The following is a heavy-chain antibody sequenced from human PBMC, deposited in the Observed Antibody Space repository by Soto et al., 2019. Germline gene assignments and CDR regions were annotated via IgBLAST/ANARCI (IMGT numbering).Heavy chain of an antibody. D-gene: IGHD2-15*01. J-gene: IGHJ6*03. CDR1: GGSIISYY. CDR3: ARDFSYCSGGSCYLYMDV. CDR2: IYYRGST. Sequence: SETLSRTCTVSGGSIISYYWSWIRQPPGEGLEWIGYIYYRGSTNYNPSLKSRVTISVDTSKNQFSLKLSFVTAADTAVYYCARDFSYCSGGSCYLYMDVWGKGTTVTVSS. V-gene: IGHV4-59*01.